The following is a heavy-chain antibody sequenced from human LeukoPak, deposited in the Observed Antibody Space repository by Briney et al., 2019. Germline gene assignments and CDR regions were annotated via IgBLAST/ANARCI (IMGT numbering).Heavy chain of an antibody. Sequence: ASVKVSCKASGYTFTGCYMNWVRQAPGQGLEWMGWISTYNGNTNYAQKLQDRVTMTTDTSTSTAYMELRSLRSDDTAMYYCAREGIRIAAAGTIDYWGQGTLVTVSS. CDR2: ISTYNGNT. D-gene: IGHD6-13*01. V-gene: IGHV1-18*04. J-gene: IGHJ4*02. CDR3: AREGIRIAAAGTIDY. CDR1: GYTFTGCY.